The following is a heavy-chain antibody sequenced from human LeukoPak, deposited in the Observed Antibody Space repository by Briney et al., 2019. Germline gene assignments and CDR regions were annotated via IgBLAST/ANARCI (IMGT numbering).Heavy chain of an antibody. J-gene: IGHJ6*02. CDR3: ARAPEIPLSYYYYGMDV. Sequence: ASVKVSCKASGYTFTSYGISWVRQAPGQGLEWMGWISAYNGNTNYAQKLQGRVTMTTDTSTSTAYMELRSLRFDDTAVYYCARAPEIPLSYYYYGMDVWGQGTTVTVSS. V-gene: IGHV1-18*01. CDR2: ISAYNGNT. CDR1: GYTFTSYG. D-gene: IGHD2-2*02.